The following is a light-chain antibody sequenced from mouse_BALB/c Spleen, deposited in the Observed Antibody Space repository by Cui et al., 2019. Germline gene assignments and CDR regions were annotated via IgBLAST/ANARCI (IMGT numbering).Light chain of an antibody. CDR2: AAT. Sequence: DIQMTQSPASLSVSVRKTVTITCRASDNIYSNLAWYQQKQGKSPQLLVYAATNLADGVPSRFSGSGSGTQYSLKINSLQSEDFGSYYCQHFWGTPWTFGGGTKLEIK. CDR1: DNIYSN. J-gene: IGKJ1*01. V-gene: IGKV12-46*01. CDR3: QHFWGTPWT.